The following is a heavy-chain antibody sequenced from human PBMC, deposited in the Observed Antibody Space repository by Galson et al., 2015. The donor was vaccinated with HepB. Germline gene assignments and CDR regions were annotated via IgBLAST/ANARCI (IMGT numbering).Heavy chain of an antibody. J-gene: IGHJ5*02. CDR1: GFTFNNYV. Sequence: SLRLSCAASGFTFNNYVIHWVRQAPGKGLEWVALISHDANRTYSADSVKGRLAFSRDNSKNTVHLQVNSLKIEDTALYYCAAVGGTTFSPLDLWGQGTLVIVAS. CDR2: ISHDANRT. V-gene: IGHV3-30*09. CDR3: AAVGGTTFSPLDL. D-gene: IGHD1-1*01.